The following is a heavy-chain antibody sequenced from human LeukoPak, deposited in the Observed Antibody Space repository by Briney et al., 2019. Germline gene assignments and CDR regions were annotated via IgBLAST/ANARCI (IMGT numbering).Heavy chain of an antibody. CDR3: AKSYCTYDVCYITNFDC. D-gene: IGHD2-8*01. J-gene: IGHJ4*02. Sequence: GGSLRLSCAASGFTFSSYAMSWVRQAPGKGLEWVSSISGSGGSTYYADSVKGRFTISRDNSKNTLYLQMNSLRAEDTAVYYCAKSYCTYDVCYITNFDCWGQGTLVTVSS. CDR2: ISGSGGST. CDR1: GFTFSSYA. V-gene: IGHV3-23*01.